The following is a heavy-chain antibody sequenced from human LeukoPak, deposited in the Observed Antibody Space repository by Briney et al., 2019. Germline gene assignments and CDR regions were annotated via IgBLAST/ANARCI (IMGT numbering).Heavy chain of an antibody. Sequence: ASVKVSCKASGYTFTGYYMHWVRQAPGQGLEWMGWINPNSGGTNYAQKFQGRVTMTRDTSISTAYMELSRLRSDDTAVYYCARDYRGYYYYYMDVWGKGTTVTVSS. CDR3: ARDYRGYYYYYMDV. J-gene: IGHJ6*03. CDR1: GYTFTGYY. CDR2: INPNSGGT. D-gene: IGHD4-11*01. V-gene: IGHV1-2*02.